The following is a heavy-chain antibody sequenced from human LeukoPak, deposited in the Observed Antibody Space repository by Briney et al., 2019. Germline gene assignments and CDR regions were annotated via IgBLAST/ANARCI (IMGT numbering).Heavy chain of an antibody. Sequence: VPNIKQDGSEKYYVDSVKGRFTISRDNAKNSLYLQMNSLRAEDTAVYYCAGHYDSSGYPFDYWGQGTLVTVSS. D-gene: IGHD3-22*01. CDR2: IKQDGSEK. CDR3: AGHYDSSGYPFDY. V-gene: IGHV3-7*01. J-gene: IGHJ4*02.